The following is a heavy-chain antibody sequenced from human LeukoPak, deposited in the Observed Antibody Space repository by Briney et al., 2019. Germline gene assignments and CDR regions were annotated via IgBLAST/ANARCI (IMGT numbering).Heavy chain of an antibody. CDR1: GFTFSSYA. CDR3: AKDAGSGGLFDY. Sequence: GGSLRLSCAASGFTFSSYAMSWVRQAPGKGLEWVSLMSGSSGSTFYADSVKGRFTISRDNSKNTLYLQMNSLRAEDTAVYYCAKDAGSGGLFDYWGQGTLVTVSS. CDR2: MSGSSGST. D-gene: IGHD1-26*01. J-gene: IGHJ4*02. V-gene: IGHV3-23*01.